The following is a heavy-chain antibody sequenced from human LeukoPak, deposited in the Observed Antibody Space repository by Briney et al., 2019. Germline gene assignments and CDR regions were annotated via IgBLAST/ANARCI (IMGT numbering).Heavy chain of an antibody. CDR3: ARDLHERAPGPLDY. V-gene: IGHV1-3*01. CDR2: INAGNGNT. Sequence: EASVKVSCKASGYTFTSYAMHWVRQAPGQRLEWMGWINAGNGNTKYSQKFQGRVTITRDTSASTAYMELSSLRSEDTAVYYCARDLHERAPGPLDYWGQGTLVTVSS. D-gene: IGHD1-1*01. J-gene: IGHJ4*02. CDR1: GYTFTSYA.